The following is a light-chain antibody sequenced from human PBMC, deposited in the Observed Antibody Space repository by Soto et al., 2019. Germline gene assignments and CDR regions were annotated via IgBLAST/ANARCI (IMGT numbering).Light chain of an antibody. CDR1: QSIGFF. CDR3: QQTYNAPRT. Sequence: DIQMTQSPFSLYASVGDRVTITCRASQSIGFFLNWYQQRLSEAPKLLIFAASILESGVPSRFSGSGSGTDFTLTIASLQPDDFATDFCQQTYNAPRTFGQGTRVEIK. V-gene: IGKV1-39*01. CDR2: AAS. J-gene: IGKJ1*01.